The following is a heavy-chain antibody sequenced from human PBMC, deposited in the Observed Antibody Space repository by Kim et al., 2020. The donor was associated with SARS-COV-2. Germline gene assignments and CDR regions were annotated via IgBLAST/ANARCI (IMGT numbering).Heavy chain of an antibody. D-gene: IGHD4-17*01. CDR3: ARDSSTTPGDY. J-gene: IGHJ4*02. Sequence: GGSLRLSCAASGFTFSNFKMNWVRQAPGKGLERVSFINTGSSAMYYADSVKGRFAISRDNAKNSLYLQMNSLRDEDTAVYYCARDSSTTPGDYWGQGTL. CDR2: INTGSSAM. CDR1: GFTFSNFK. V-gene: IGHV3-48*02.